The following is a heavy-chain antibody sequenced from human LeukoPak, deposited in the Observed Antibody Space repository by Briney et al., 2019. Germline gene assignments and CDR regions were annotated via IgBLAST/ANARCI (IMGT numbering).Heavy chain of an antibody. J-gene: IGHJ4*02. V-gene: IGHV4-39*07. Sequence: SETLSLTCTVSGGSISSGGYYWSWIRQPPGKGLEWIGEINHSGSTNYNPSLKSRVTISVDTSKNQFSLKLSSVTAADTAVYYCAREGAVAGMALGKAYYFDYWGQGTLVTVSS. CDR3: AREGAVAGMALGKAYYFDY. D-gene: IGHD6-19*01. CDR2: INHSGST. CDR1: GGSISSGGYY.